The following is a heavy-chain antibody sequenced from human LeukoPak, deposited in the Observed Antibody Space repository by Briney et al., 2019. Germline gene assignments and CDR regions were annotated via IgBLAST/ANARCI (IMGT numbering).Heavy chain of an antibody. J-gene: IGHJ4*02. V-gene: IGHV3-23*01. CDR3: TKPAPGYSSSWYFGFGY. CDR1: GFTFSSYA. Sequence: EGSLRLSCAASGFTFSSYAMSWVRQAPGKGLERVSTISGSGGSTYYADSVKGRFTISRDNSKNTLYLQMNSLRAEDTAVYYCTKPAPGYSSSWYFGFGYWGQGTLATVSS. CDR2: ISGSGGST. D-gene: IGHD6-13*01.